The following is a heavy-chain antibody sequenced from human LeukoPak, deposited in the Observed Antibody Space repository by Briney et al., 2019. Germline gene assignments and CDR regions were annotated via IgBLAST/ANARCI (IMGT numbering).Heavy chain of an antibody. Sequence: GGSLSLSCAASGFTFSDYYMSWIRQAPGKGLDWISYISTSASTIFYADSVKGRFTISRDNAKNSLYLQMNSLRVEDTAVYYCVRARGVTTNVDYWGQGTLVTVSS. CDR2: ISTSASTI. CDR1: GFTFSDYY. V-gene: IGHV3-11*01. J-gene: IGHJ4*02. D-gene: IGHD4-17*01. CDR3: VRARGVTTNVDY.